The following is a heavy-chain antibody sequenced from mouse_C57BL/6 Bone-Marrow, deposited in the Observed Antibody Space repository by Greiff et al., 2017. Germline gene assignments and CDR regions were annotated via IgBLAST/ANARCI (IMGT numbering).Heavy chain of an antibody. D-gene: IGHD1-1*01. Sequence: VQLQQSGAELVRPGASVTLSCKASGYTFTDYDMHWVKQTPVHGLEWIGAIDPETGGPAYNQKFKGKAILTADKSSSTAYMELRSLTSEDAAVYYWTDDYGSSYDYYAIDDWGQGTAVTVSS. CDR3: TDDYGSSYDYYAIDD. J-gene: IGHJ4*01. CDR1: GYTFTDYD. CDR2: IDPETGGP. V-gene: IGHV1-15*01.